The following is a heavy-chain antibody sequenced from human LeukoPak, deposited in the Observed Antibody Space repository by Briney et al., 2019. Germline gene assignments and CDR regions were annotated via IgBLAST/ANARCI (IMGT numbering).Heavy chain of an antibody. Sequence: PSETLSLTCTVSGGSISSSNYYWGWSRQPPGKGLEWIGSINYSGRTSYNPSLRSRVTISVDTSKDQFSLRLGSVTAADTAVFYCASVNSGYDYAVDYWGRGTLVTVSS. D-gene: IGHD5-12*01. CDR1: GGSISSSNYY. V-gene: IGHV4-39*01. CDR2: INYSGRT. J-gene: IGHJ4*02. CDR3: ASVNSGYDYAVDY.